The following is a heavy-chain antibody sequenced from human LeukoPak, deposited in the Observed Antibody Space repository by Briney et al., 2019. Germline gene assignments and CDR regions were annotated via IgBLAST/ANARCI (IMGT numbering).Heavy chain of an antibody. J-gene: IGHJ4*02. CDR2: ISSSGSTI. CDR3: ARDKPTGITLFDY. Sequence: KPGGSLRLSCAASGFTFSDYYMSWIRQAPGKGLEWVSYISSSGSTIYYADSVKGRFTISRDNAKNSLYLQMNSLRAEDTAVYYCARDKPTGITLFDYWGQGTLVTVSS. CDR1: GFTFSDYY. D-gene: IGHD1-7*01. V-gene: IGHV3-11*04.